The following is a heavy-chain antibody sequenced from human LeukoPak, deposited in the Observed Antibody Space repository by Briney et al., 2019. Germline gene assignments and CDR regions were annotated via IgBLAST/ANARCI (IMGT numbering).Heavy chain of an antibody. CDR2: INWNGGST. V-gene: IGHV3-20*04. CDR3: ARSHEKYYYYYMGV. CDR1: GFTFDDYG. Sequence: GGSLRLSCAASGFTFDDYGMSWVRQAPGKGLEWVSGINWNGGSTGYVDSVKGRFTISRDNAKNSLYLQMNSLRAEDTALYYCARSHEKYYYYYMGVWGKGTTVTVSS. J-gene: IGHJ6*03.